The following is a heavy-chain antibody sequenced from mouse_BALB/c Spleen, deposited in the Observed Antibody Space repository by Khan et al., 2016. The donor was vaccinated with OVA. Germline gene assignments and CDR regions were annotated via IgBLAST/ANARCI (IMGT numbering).Heavy chain of an antibody. J-gene: IGHJ1*01. CDR3: ANYCGNNYSWFFDV. Sequence: QIQLVQSGPELKKPGETVKISCKASGYTFTNYGMNWVKQAPGKGLKWMGWINTNTGEPTYAEEFTGRFAFSLETSASTAYLQINNLKNEDTATYFCANYCGNNYSWFFDVWGAGATVTVSS. CDR1: GYTFTNYG. V-gene: IGHV9-3*02. CDR2: INTNTGEP. D-gene: IGHD1-1*01.